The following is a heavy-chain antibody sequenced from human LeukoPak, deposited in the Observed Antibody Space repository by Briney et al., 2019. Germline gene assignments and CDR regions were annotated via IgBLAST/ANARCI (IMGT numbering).Heavy chain of an antibody. CDR1: GYTFTSYY. J-gene: IGHJ6*03. D-gene: IGHD6-19*01. CDR2: INPSGGST. V-gene: IGHV1-46*01. CDR3: ARDMSYSSGWSNYYYYYMDV. Sequence: GASVKVSCKASGYTFTSYYMHWVRQAPGQGLEWMGIINPSGGSTSYAQTFQGRVTMTRDMSTSTVYMELSSLRSEDTAVYYCARDMSYSSGWSNYYYYYMDVWGKGTTVTVSS.